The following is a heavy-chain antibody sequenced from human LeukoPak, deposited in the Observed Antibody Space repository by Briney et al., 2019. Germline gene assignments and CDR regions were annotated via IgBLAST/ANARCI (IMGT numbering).Heavy chain of an antibody. D-gene: IGHD3-3*01. CDR1: GGSISSGDYY. Sequence: SETLSLTCTVSGGSISSGDYYWSWIRQPPGKGLEWIGYIYYSGSTYYNPSLKSRVTISVDTSKSQFSLKLSSVTAADTAVYYCARGTAYYDFWSGYRQPSEVDYWGQGTLVTVSS. CDR3: ARGTAYYDFWSGYRQPSEVDY. J-gene: IGHJ4*02. CDR2: IYYSGST. V-gene: IGHV4-30-4*01.